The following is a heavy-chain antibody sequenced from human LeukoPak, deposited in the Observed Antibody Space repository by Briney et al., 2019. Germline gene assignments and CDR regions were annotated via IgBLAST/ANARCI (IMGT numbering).Heavy chain of an antibody. CDR2: IKDDGSEK. CDR1: GFTFSSYW. V-gene: IGHV3-7*01. Sequence: PGGSLRLSCSASGFTFSSYWMSWVRQAPGKGLEWVANIKDDGSEKRDVDSVKGRFTISRDNAKNLLYLQMDSLRVEDTAIYYCARDPRTVRIWGQGTLVTVSS. CDR3: ARDPRTVRI. J-gene: IGHJ4*02. D-gene: IGHD1-1*01.